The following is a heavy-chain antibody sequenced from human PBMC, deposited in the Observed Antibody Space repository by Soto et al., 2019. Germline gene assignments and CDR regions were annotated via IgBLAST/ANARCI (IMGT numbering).Heavy chain of an antibody. CDR3: ARGGFGFWSGYTRPFDY. V-gene: IGHV4-34*01. D-gene: IGHD3-3*01. CDR1: GGSFSGYY. J-gene: IGHJ4*02. Sequence: SETLSLTCAVYGGSFSGYYWSWIRQPPGKGLEWIGEINHSGSTNYNPSLKSRVTISVDTSKNQFSLKLSSVTAADTAVYYCARGGFGFWSGYTRPFDYWGQGTLVTAPQ. CDR2: INHSGST.